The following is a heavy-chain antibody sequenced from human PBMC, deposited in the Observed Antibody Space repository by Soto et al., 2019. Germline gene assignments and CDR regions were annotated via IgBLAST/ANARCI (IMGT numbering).Heavy chain of an antibody. CDR2: ISSSSSYI. J-gene: IGHJ4*02. CDR3: ARAVIGYCSSTSCLPTNFDY. CDR1: GFTFSSYS. Sequence: GGSLRLSCAASGFTFSSYSMNWVRQAPGKGLEWVSSISSSSSYIYYADSVKGRFTISRDNAKNSLYLQMNSLRAEDTAVYYCARAVIGYCSSTSCLPTNFDYWGQGTLVTVSS. D-gene: IGHD2-2*01. V-gene: IGHV3-21*01.